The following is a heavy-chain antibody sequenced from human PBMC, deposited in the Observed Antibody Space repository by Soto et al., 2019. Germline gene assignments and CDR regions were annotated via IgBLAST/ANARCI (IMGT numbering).Heavy chain of an antibody. CDR1: GYTFTSYG. CDR2: ISAYNGNT. CDR3: ARDRRQQWLAEKYFDY. J-gene: IGHJ4*02. D-gene: IGHD6-19*01. V-gene: IGHV1-18*01. Sequence: ASVKVSCKASGYTFTSYGISWVRQAPGQGLEWMGWISAYNGNTNYAQKLQGRVTMTTDTSTSTAYMELRSLRSDDTAVYYCARDRRQQWLAEKYFDYWGQGTLVTVS.